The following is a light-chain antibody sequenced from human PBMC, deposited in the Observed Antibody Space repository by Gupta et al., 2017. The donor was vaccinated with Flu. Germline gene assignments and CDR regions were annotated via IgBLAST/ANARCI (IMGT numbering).Light chain of an antibody. CDR1: QGISSY. CDR3: QQYGTYWGT. J-gene: IGKJ5*01. V-gene: IGKV3-20*01. CDR2: GAS. Sequence: EIVLTQSPGTLSLSPGERATLSCRASQGISSYLAWYQQKPGQAPRLLIYGASSRATGISDRFSGSGSGTDFTLTISRLEPEDFAVYSCQQYGTYWGTFGQGTQLEIK.